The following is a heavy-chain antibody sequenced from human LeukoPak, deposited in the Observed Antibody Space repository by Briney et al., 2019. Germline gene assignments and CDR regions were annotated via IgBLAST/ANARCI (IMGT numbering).Heavy chain of an antibody. D-gene: IGHD1-1*01. J-gene: IGHJ4*02. Sequence: GGSLRLSCAAFGFTFSTFWMSWVRQAPGKGLEWVANVKTDGSEKYYVDSMKGRFTVSRDNAKNSLYLQMDSLRAEDTAVYYCARGGTFVSDYWGQGTLVTVSS. V-gene: IGHV3-7*01. CDR2: VKTDGSEK. CDR1: GFTFSTFW. CDR3: ARGGTFVSDY.